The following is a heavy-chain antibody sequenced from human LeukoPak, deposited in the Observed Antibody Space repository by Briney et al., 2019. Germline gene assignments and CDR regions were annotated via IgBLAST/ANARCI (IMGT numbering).Heavy chain of an antibody. V-gene: IGHV3-48*03. CDR1: GFTFSSFE. CDR2: ISSSGSMI. Sequence: GGSLRLSRAASGFTFSSFEMNWVRQAPGKGLEWVSYISSSGSMIYYADSVKGRFTISRDNAKTSLYLQMNSLRAEDTAVYYCARRFDIWGQGTVVTVSS. CDR3: ARRFDI. J-gene: IGHJ3*02.